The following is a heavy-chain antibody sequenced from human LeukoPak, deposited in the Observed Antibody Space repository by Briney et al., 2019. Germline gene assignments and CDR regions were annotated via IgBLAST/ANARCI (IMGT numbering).Heavy chain of an antibody. D-gene: IGHD3-22*01. CDR3: ARHLAPSSGYLTLDY. V-gene: IGHV4-59*08. Sequence: PSETLSLTCTVSGGSISPYYWSWIRQSPRKGLEWIAHIYYTGITSHNPSLKSRLTISEDTSKNQFSLKLSSVTAADTAVYYCARHLAPSSGYLTLDYWGQGTLVTVSS. CDR1: GGSISPYY. CDR2: IYYTGIT. J-gene: IGHJ4*02.